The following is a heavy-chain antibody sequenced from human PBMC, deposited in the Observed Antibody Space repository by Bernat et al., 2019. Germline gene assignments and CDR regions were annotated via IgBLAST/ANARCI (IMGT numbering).Heavy chain of an antibody. CDR3: VKGYGWGKGGGG. CDR1: GFTFSSYA. CDR2: ISSNGGST. Sequence: EVQLVESGGGLVQPGGSLRLSCSASGFTFSSYAMHWVRQAPGKGLEYVSAISSNGGSTYYADSVKGRFTISRDNSKNTLYLQMSSLRAEDTAVYYWVKGYGWGKGGGGWGQGTLVTVSS. V-gene: IGHV3-64D*06. D-gene: IGHD3-10*01. J-gene: IGHJ4*02.